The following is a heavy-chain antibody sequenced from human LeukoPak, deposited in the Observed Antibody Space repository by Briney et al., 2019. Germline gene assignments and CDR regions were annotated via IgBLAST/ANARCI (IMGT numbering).Heavy chain of an antibody. V-gene: IGHV4-38-2*01. CDR1: GYSISSDYY. CDR2: VDPSGST. D-gene: IGHD3-3*01. CDR3: ARSPVLEWPHYFDC. Sequence: SETLSLTCAVSGYSISSDYYWGWIRQPPGKGLEWIGNVDPSGSTYYNPSLKSRATISLDTSKKQFSLKLTSVTAADTAVYYCARSPVLEWPHYFDCWGQGTLVTVSS. J-gene: IGHJ4*02.